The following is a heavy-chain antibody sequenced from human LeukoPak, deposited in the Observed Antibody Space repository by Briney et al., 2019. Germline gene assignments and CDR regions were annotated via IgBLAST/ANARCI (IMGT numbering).Heavy chain of an antibody. J-gene: IGHJ4*02. D-gene: IGHD3-3*01. CDR2: IYYSGST. V-gene: IGHV4-59*01. CDR3: ARGVPEYYDFWSGYFYYFDY. Sequence: SEPLSLTCTVSGGSISSYYWSWIRQPPGKGLEWIGYIYYSGSTNYNPSLKSRVTISVDTSKNQFSLKLTSVTAADTAVYYCARGVPEYYDFWSGYFYYFDYWGQGTLVTVSS. CDR1: GGSISSYY.